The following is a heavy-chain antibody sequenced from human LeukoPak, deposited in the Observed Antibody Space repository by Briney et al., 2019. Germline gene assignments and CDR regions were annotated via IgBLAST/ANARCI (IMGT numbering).Heavy chain of an antibody. D-gene: IGHD5-12*01. Sequence: GSLRLSCAASGFTFSSYWMSWVRQAPGKGLEWVANIKQDGSEKYYVDSVKGRFTISRDNAKNSLYLQMNSLRAEDTAVYYCARDLDGYRSGNGAWGQGTLVTVSS. V-gene: IGHV3-7*01. CDR3: ARDLDGYRSGNGA. J-gene: IGHJ5*02. CDR2: IKQDGSEK. CDR1: GFTFSSYW.